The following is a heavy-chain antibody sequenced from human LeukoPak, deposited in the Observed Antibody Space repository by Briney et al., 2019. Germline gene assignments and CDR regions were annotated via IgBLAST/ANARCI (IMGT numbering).Heavy chain of an antibody. D-gene: IGHD2-15*01. CDR2: IWYDGSNK. V-gene: IGHV3-33*01. CDR1: GFTFSGYG. CDR3: ARAVRCSGGSCYPTPDY. J-gene: IGHJ4*02. Sequence: GGSLRLSCAASGFTFSGYGMHWVRQAPGKGLEWVAVIWYDGSNKYYADSVKGRFTISRDNSKNTLYLQMNSLRAEDTAVYYCARAVRCSGGSCYPTPDYWGQGTLVTVSS.